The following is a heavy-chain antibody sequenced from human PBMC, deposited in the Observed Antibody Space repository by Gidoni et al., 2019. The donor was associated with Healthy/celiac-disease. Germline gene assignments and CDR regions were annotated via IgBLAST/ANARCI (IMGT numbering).Heavy chain of an antibody. CDR3: AKDNYYGSGPIGDFAFDI. CDR2: ISGDGGST. V-gene: IGHV3-43*02. Sequence: EVQLVESGGGVVQPGGSLRLSCAASGFTFDDYAMHWVRQAPGKGLEWVSLISGDGGSTYYADSVKGRFTISRDNSKNSLYLQMNSLRTEDTALYYCAKDNYYGSGPIGDFAFDIWGQGTMVTVSS. CDR1: GFTFDDYA. D-gene: IGHD3-10*01. J-gene: IGHJ3*02.